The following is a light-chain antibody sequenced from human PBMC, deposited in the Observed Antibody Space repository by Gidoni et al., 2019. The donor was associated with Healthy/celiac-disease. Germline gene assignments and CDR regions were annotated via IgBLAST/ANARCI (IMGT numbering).Light chain of an antibody. V-gene: IGKV1-5*01. CDR3: QQYNSYALT. J-gene: IGKJ4*01. CDR2: DAS. CDR1: QSISSW. Sequence: DIQMTQSPSTLSASVGDRVTITCRASQSISSWLAWYQKKPGKAPKLLIYDASSLESGGPSRCSGSGSGTEFTLTISSLQPDDCATYYCQQYNSYALTFGGGTKVEIK.